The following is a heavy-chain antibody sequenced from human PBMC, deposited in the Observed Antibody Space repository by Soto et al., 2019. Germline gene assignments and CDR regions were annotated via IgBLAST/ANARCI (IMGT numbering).Heavy chain of an antibody. CDR2: ISGSGGST. CDR1: GFTFSSYA. Sequence: GGSLRLSCAASGFTFSSYAMSWVRQAPGKGLEWVSAISGSGGSTYYADSVKGRFTISRDNSKNTLYLQMNSLRAEDTAVYYCAKDGGSYGTNYYYGMDVWGQGTTVTVSS. CDR3: AKDGGSYGTNYYYGMDV. V-gene: IGHV3-23*01. J-gene: IGHJ6*02. D-gene: IGHD1-26*01.